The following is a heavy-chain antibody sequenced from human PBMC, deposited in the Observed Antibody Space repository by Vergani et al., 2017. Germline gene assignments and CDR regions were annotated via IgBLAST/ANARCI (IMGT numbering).Heavy chain of an antibody. V-gene: IGHV3-23*01. D-gene: IGHD2-2*02. CDR1: GFTFSSYA. J-gene: IGHJ4*02. Sequence: EVQLLESGGGLVQPGGSLRLSCAASGFTFSSYAMSWVRQAPGKGLAWVSAISGSGGSTYYADSVKGRFTISRDNSKNTLYLQMNSLRAEDTAVYYCAKDLSPDTSCYRDWGQGTLVTVSS. CDR2: ISGSGGST. CDR3: AKDLSPDTSCYRD.